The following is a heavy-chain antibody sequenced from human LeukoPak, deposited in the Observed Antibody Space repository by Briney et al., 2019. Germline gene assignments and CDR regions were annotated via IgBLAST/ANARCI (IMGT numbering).Heavy chain of an antibody. Sequence: GSLRLSCAASGFIFSGTAMHWVRQASGKGLEWVGRIRSKGDRYATAYAASVKGRFTISRDDSMNTAYLQMNSLKIEDTAVYYCTRSVGYCRGGSCYETMGYFDYWGQGTLVTVSS. V-gene: IGHV3-73*01. J-gene: IGHJ4*02. D-gene: IGHD2-15*01. CDR2: IRSKGDRYAT. CDR1: GFIFSGTA. CDR3: TRSVGYCRGGSCYETMGYFDY.